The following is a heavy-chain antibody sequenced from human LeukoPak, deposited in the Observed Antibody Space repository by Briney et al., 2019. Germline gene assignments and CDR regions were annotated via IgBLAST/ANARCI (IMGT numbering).Heavy chain of an antibody. CDR1: GYTFTGYY. CDR2: INPNSGGT. V-gene: IGHV1-2*02. CDR3: ARDHYHKIHSVMVTAPDY. D-gene: IGHD2-21*02. J-gene: IGHJ4*02. Sequence: GASVKVSCKASGYTFTGYYMHWVRQAPGQGLEWMGWINPNSGGTNYAQKFQGRVTMTRDTSISTAYMELSRLRSEDTAVYYCARDHYHKIHSVMVTAPDYWGQGTLVIVSS.